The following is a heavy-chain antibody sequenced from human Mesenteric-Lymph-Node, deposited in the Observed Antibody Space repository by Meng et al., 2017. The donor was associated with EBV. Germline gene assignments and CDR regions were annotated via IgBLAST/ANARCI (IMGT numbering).Heavy chain of an antibody. CDR3: ARVNGVAVTDY. CDR2: ISGYNGNS. CDR1: GYSFSSYG. J-gene: IGHJ4*02. D-gene: IGHD6-19*01. V-gene: IGHV1-18*01. Sequence: QVQLVQSGDEVKKPGASVKVSCKASGYSFSSYGMSWVRQAPGQGLEWMGRISGYNGNSNLAQRFQDRFTMTIDTSTSTAYLEIRSLRSDDTAVYYCARVNGVAVTDYWGQGTLVTVSS.